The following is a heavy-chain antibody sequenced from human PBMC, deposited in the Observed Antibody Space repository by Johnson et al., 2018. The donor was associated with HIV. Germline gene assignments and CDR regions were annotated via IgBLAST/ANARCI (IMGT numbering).Heavy chain of an antibody. V-gene: IGHV3-30-3*01. CDR1: GFTFSSYA. J-gene: IGHJ3*02. CDR2: ISYDGSNK. Sequence: QMLLVESGGGVVQLGRSLRLSCAASGFTFSSYAMHWVRQAPGKGLEWVAVISYDGSNKYYADSVKGRFTISRDNSKNTLYLQMNSLRAEDTAVYYCTTDRGGSSDAFDIWGQGTMVTVSS. CDR3: TTDRGGSSDAFDI. D-gene: IGHD3-10*01.